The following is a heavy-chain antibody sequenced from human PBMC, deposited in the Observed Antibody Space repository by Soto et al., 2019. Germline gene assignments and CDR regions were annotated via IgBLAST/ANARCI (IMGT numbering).Heavy chain of an antibody. Sequence: QHPGKGLEWIGYIYYSGSTNYHPSLKSRVTISVDTSKNQFSLKLSSVTAADTAAYYCPKAHLQHGMGISAQPTT. CDR2: IYYSGST. D-gene: IGHD5-18*01. V-gene: IGHV4-31*02. J-gene: IGHJ6*02. CDR3: PKAHLQHGMGI.